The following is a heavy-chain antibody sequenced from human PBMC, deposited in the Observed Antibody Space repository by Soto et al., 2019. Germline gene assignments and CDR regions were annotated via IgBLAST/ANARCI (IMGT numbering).Heavy chain of an antibody. V-gene: IGHV4-30-4*01. CDR3: AREPPGGAFDI. Sequence: SETLSLTCTVSGGSISSGDYYWSWIRQPPGKGLGWIGYIYYSGSTYYNPSLKSRVTISVDTSKNQFSLKLSSVTAADTAVYYCAREPPGGAFDIWGQGTMVTVSS. J-gene: IGHJ3*02. D-gene: IGHD3-16*01. CDR1: GGSISSGDYY. CDR2: IYYSGST.